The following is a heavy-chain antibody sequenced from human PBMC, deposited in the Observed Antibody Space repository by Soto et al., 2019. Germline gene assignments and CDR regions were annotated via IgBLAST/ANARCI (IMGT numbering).Heavy chain of an antibody. CDR3: ATDRGAKGATNGFSLDV. CDR2: IIPILGIA. Sequence: SVKVSCKASGGSFRNYAIRWVRQAPGQGLEWMGRIIPILGIANYAQKFQGRVTMTEDTSTDTAYMELSSLRSEDTAVYYCATDRGAKGATNGFSLDVWGQGTTVTVSS. V-gene: IGHV1-69*04. D-gene: IGHD1-26*01. J-gene: IGHJ6*02. CDR1: GGSFRNYA.